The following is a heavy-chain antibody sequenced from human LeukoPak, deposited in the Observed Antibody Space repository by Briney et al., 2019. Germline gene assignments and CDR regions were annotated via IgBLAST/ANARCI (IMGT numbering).Heavy chain of an antibody. CDR1: GCRFTSYW. V-gene: IGHV5-51*01. Sequence: GGSLQISCKGSGCRFTSYWIGGARQMHGKGREGMGIIYPGEADTRYRPSFQGQGTISAEKSISTASLQGMSLKASDPAMYYCARRGDYVWGSYRAPLDYWGQGTLVTVSS. J-gene: IGHJ4*02. CDR3: ARRGDYVWGSYRAPLDY. D-gene: IGHD3-16*02. CDR2: IYPGEADT.